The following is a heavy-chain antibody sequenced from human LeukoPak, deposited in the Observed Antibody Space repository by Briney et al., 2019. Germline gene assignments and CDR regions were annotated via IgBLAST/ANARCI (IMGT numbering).Heavy chain of an antibody. D-gene: IGHD4-17*01. CDR1: GFTFSNAW. J-gene: IGHJ3*02. CDR2: ISYDGSNK. CDR3: ARARATVTRISSFDI. V-gene: IGHV3-30*03. Sequence: GGSLRLSCAASGFTFSNAWMSWVRQAPGKGLEWVAVISYDGSNKYYADSVKGRFTISRDNSKNTLYLQMNSLRADDTAVYYCARARATVTRISSFDIWGQGTMVTVSS.